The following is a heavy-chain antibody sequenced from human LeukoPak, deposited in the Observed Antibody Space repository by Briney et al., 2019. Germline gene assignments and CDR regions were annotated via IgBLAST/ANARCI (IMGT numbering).Heavy chain of an antibody. CDR2: ISGSGGST. J-gene: IGHJ4*02. CDR1: GFTFSSYA. V-gene: IGHV3-23*01. CDR3: AKADCSSTSCYTLSAVGY. Sequence: PGGSLRLSCAAPGFTFSSYAMSWVRQAPGKGLEWVSAISGSGGSTYYADSVKGRFTISRDNSKNTLYLQMNSLRAEDTAVYYCAKADCSSTSCYTLSAVGYWGQGTLVTVSS. D-gene: IGHD2-2*02.